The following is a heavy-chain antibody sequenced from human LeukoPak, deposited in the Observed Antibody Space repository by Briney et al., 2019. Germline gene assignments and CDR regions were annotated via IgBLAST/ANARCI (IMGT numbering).Heavy chain of an antibody. CDR1: GFPFSSYS. CDR3: ARDSSRSRPFDY. J-gene: IGHJ4*02. D-gene: IGHD4-17*01. Sequence: PGGSLRLSCAASGFPFSSYSMNCVRQAPGKGLEWVSFISGSGSSIYYADSVKGRFTISRDTAKNSLYLQMNSLRDEDTAMYYCARDSSRSRPFDYWGQGTLVTVSS. V-gene: IGHV3-48*02. CDR2: ISGSGSSI.